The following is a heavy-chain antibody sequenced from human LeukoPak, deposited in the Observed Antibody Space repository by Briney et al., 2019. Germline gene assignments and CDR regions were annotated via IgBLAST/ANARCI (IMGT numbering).Heavy chain of an antibody. J-gene: IGHJ4*02. D-gene: IGHD2-2*01. Sequence: GGSLRLSCAASGFTFSDYYMSWIRQAPGKGLEWVSYISSSGTTIYYADSLKGRFTISRDNAKKSLYLQMNSLRAEDTAVYYCAKGKCSSTSCYLSYYFDYWGQGTLVTVSS. CDR1: GFTFSDYY. CDR3: AKGKCSSTSCYLSYYFDY. V-gene: IGHV3-11*04. CDR2: ISSSGTTI.